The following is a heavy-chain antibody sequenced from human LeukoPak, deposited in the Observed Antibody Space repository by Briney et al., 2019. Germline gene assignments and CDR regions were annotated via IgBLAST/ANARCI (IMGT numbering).Heavy chain of an antibody. D-gene: IGHD3-10*01. J-gene: IGHJ4*02. Sequence: ASVKVSCKASGYTFASYGISWVRQAPGQGLEWMGWISAYNGNINYAQKLQGRVTMTTDTSTRTAYMELRSLRSDDTAVYYCAREVTYYGSGSYYWGQGTLVTVSS. CDR1: GYTFASYG. CDR2: ISAYNGNI. V-gene: IGHV1-18*01. CDR3: AREVTYYGSGSYY.